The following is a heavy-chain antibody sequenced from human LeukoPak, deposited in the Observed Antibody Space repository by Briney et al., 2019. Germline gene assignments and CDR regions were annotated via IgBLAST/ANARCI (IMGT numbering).Heavy chain of an antibody. CDR1: GFTFSSYG. V-gene: IGHV3-15*01. J-gene: IGHJ5*02. CDR2: IKSKTDGGTT. CDR3: TTRITMVRGVIYP. Sequence: KPGGSLRLSCAASGFTFSSYGMHWVRQAPGKGLEWVGRIKSKTDGGTTDYAAPVKDRFTISRDDSKNTLYLQMNSLKTEDTAVYYCTTRITMVRGVIYPWGQGTLVTVSS. D-gene: IGHD3-10*01.